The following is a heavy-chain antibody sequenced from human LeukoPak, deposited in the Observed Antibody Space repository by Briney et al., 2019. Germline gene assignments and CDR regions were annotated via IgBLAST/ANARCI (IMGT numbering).Heavy chain of an antibody. Sequence: GGSLRLSCAASGFTFSSYYMSWVRQAPGKGLDWVSAIGGSGTGTYYADSVKGRFTISRDNSKTTLYLQMNSLRAEDTAVYYCVKDETGSSWYNWGQGTLVTVSS. CDR2: IGGSGTGT. CDR3: VKDETGSSWYN. J-gene: IGHJ4*02. D-gene: IGHD6-13*01. CDR1: GFTFSSYY. V-gene: IGHV3-23*01.